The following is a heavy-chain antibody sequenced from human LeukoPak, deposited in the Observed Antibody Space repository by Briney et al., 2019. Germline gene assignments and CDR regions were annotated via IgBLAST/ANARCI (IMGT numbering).Heavy chain of an antibody. CDR1: GFTFDDYA. J-gene: IGHJ4*02. D-gene: IGHD1-26*01. CDR2: ISWNSGSI. CDR3: AKDVHSGSYYGGGFDC. Sequence: GRSLRLSCAASGFTFDDYAMHWVRQAPGKGLEWVSGISWNSGSIGYADSVKGRFTISRDNAKNSLYLQMNSLRAEDTALYYCAKDVHSGSYYGGGFDCWGQGTLVTVSS. V-gene: IGHV3-9*01.